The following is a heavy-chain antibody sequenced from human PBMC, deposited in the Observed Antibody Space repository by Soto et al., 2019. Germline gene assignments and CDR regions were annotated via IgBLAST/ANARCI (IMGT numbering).Heavy chain of an antibody. CDR1: GYVFSNYG. Sequence: VQLVQSGAELKMPGASVKVSCKTSGYVFSNYGLTWVRQAPGQGLEWMGWISIYVSYSHSSPKFHGRLIMTTDTSTNTAFTELRNLKIDDRAVYVCAKNSSRGWLDSWGQGTLITISS. D-gene: IGHD6-13*01. V-gene: IGHV1-18*01. CDR2: ISIYVSYS. CDR3: AKNSSRGWLDS. J-gene: IGHJ5*01.